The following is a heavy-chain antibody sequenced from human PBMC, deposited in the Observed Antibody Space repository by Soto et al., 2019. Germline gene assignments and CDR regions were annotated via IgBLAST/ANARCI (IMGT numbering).Heavy chain of an antibody. D-gene: IGHD4-17*01. Sequence: VQLLESGGGLVQPGGSLRLSCAASGFTFSTSGMSWVRQAPGKGLAWVSSISGSGDYTNYADSVKGRFTISRDNSKNTLYLQINGLTAEDTAVYYCANHGGFDIWGQGTMVAVSS. CDR2: ISGSGDYT. J-gene: IGHJ3*02. V-gene: IGHV3-23*01. CDR3: ANHGGFDI. CDR1: GFTFSTSG.